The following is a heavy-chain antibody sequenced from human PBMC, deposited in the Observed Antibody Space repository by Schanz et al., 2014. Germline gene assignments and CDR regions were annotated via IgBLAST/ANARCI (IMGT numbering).Heavy chain of an antibody. Sequence: LVESGGGFVQPGGSLRLSCAASGFTVGTKPMNWVRQAPGKGLEWVAFVPFDGSQKFYADSVKGRFTISRDNSKNTLYLQTNSLRAEDTAVYYCARIGGSVFDYWAQGTLVTVSA. J-gene: IGHJ4*02. D-gene: IGHD3-10*01. CDR1: GFTVGTKP. CDR3: ARIGGSVFDY. V-gene: IGHV3-30*04. CDR2: VPFDGSQK.